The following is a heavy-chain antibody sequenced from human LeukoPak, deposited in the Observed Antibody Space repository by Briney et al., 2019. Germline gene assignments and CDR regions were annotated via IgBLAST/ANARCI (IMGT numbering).Heavy chain of an antibody. D-gene: IGHD3-22*01. J-gene: IGHJ4*02. CDR2: INHSGST. CDR1: GGSFSGYY. Sequence: SETLSLTCAVYGGSFSGYYWSWIRQPPGKGLEWIGEINHSGSTNYNPSLKSRVTISVDTSKNQFSLKLSSVTAADTAVYYCAGVDDSSGYYYDYWGQGTLVTVSS. V-gene: IGHV4-34*01. CDR3: AGVDDSSGYYYDY.